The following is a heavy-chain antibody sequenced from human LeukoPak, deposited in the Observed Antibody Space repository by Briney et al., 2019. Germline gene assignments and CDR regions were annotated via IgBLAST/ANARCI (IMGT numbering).Heavy chain of an antibody. CDR2: ISGSGGST. Sequence: GGSLRLSCAASGFTFSSYAMSWVRQAPGKGLEWVSAISGSGGSTYYADSVKGRFTISRDNSKNTLYLQMNSLRAEDTAVYYCAKANYYDSSGNDAFDIWGQGTMVTVSS. D-gene: IGHD3-22*01. CDR1: GFTFSSYA. V-gene: IGHV3-23*01. CDR3: AKANYYDSSGNDAFDI. J-gene: IGHJ3*02.